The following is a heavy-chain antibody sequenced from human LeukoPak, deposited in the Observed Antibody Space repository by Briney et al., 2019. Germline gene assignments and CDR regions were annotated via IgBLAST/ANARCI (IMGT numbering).Heavy chain of an antibody. D-gene: IGHD1-1*01. CDR2: FDPEDGET. Sequence: ASVKVSCKVSGYTLTELSMHWVRQAPGKGLEWMGGFDPEDGETIYAQKFQGRVTMTEDTSTDTAYMELSSLRSEDTAVYYCATDELKRRIFDYWGQGTLVTVSS. V-gene: IGHV1-24*01. CDR1: GYTLTELS. CDR3: ATDELKRRIFDY. J-gene: IGHJ4*02.